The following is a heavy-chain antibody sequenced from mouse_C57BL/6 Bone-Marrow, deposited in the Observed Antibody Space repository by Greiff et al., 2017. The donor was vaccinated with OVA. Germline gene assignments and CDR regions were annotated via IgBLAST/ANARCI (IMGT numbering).Heavy chain of an antibody. CDR3: ARSRGYDGDWFAY. Sequence: QVQLKESGAELARPGASVKLSCKASGYTFTSYGISWVKQRTGQGLEWIGEIYPRSGNTYYNEKFKGKATLTADKSSSTAYMELRSLTSEDSAVYFCARSRGYDGDWFAYWGQGTLVTVSA. V-gene: IGHV1-81*01. CDR2: IYPRSGNT. D-gene: IGHD2-2*01. J-gene: IGHJ3*01. CDR1: GYTFTSYG.